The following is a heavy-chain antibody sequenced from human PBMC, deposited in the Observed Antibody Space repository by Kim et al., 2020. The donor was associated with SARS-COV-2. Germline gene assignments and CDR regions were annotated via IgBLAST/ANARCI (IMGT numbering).Heavy chain of an antibody. V-gene: IGHV3-23*01. D-gene: IGHD5-18*01. Sequence: GGSLRLSCAASGFTFSSYAMSWVRQAPGKGLEWVSAISGSGGSTYYADSVKGRFTISRDNSKNTLYLQMNSLRAEDTAVYYCAKVMGLVDTAMVKGVYYYYYGMDVWGQGTTVTVSS. J-gene: IGHJ6*02. CDR2: ISGSGGST. CDR1: GFTFSSYA. CDR3: AKVMGLVDTAMVKGVYYYYYGMDV.